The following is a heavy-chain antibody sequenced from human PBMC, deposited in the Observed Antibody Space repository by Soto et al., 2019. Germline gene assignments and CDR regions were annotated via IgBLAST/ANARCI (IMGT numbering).Heavy chain of an antibody. D-gene: IGHD2-15*01. CDR2: INPSGGST. CDR1: GYTFTSYY. Sequence: ASVKVYCKASGYTFTSYYMHWVRQAPGQGLEWMGIINPSGGSTSYAQKFQGRVTMTRDTSTSTVYMELSSLRSEDTAVYYCARDFGGLNPTKYYFDYWGQGTLVTVSS. V-gene: IGHV1-46*01. CDR3: ARDFGGLNPTKYYFDY. J-gene: IGHJ4*02.